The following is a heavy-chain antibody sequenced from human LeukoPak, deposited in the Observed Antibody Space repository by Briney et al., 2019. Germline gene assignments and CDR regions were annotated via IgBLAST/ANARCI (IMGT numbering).Heavy chain of an antibody. CDR3: ARGTRYCSGGGPSCLDY. CDR2: IIPIFGTA. D-gene: IGHD2-15*01. Sequence: GASVKVSCKASGGTFSTYAISWVRQAPGQGLEWMGGIIPIFGTANYAQKFQGRVTITTDESTSTAYMELSSLRSEDTAVYYCARGTRYCSGGGPSCLDYWGLGTLVTVSS. V-gene: IGHV1-69*05. CDR1: GGTFSTYA. J-gene: IGHJ4*02.